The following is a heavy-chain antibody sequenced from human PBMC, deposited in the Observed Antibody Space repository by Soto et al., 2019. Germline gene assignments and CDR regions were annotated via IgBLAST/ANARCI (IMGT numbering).Heavy chain of an antibody. J-gene: IGHJ4*02. CDR3: ARVWFGERFFDY. D-gene: IGHD3-10*01. V-gene: IGHV4-31*03. CDR1: GGSISSGGYY. CDR2: IYYSGST. Sequence: TLSLTCTVSGGSISSGGYYWSWIRQHPGKGLEWIGYIYYSGSTYYNPSLKSRLTISVDTSKNQFSLKLSSVTAADTAVYYCARVWFGERFFDYWGQGTLVTVLL.